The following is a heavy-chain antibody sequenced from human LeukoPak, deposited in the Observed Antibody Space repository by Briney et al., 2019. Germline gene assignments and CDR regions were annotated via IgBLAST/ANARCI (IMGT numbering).Heavy chain of an antibody. CDR3: ARDLGMLTGLAYYYYGMDV. V-gene: IGHV3-33*01. Sequence: PGRSLRLSCAASGFTFSSYGMHWVRQAPGKGLEWLAVIWYDGSNKYYADSVKGRFTISRDNSKNTLYLQMNSLRAEDTAVYYCARDLGMLTGLAYYYYGMDVWGQGTTVTVSS. CDR1: GFTFSSYG. J-gene: IGHJ6*02. CDR2: IWYDGSNK. D-gene: IGHD3-9*01.